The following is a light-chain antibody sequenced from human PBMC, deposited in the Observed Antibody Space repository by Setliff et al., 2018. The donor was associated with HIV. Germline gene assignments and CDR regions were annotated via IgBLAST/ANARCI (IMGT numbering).Light chain of an antibody. CDR1: STDVGDYRY. J-gene: IGLJ1*01. Sequence: QSALTQPASVSGSPGQSITISCTGTSTDVGDYRYVSWYQQHPGKAPKLLLYDVSNRPSGVSDRFSGSKSGNTASLTISGLQAEDEADYYCSSYAGSYTYVFGTGTKVTVL. V-gene: IGLV2-14*03. CDR2: DVS. CDR3: SSYAGSYTYV.